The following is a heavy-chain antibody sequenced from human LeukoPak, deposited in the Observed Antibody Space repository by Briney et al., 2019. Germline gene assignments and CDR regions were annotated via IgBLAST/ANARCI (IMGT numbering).Heavy chain of an antibody. J-gene: IGHJ4*02. V-gene: IGHV4-39*01. CDR2: FYYSGST. Sequence: PSETLSLTCTVSGDSISSSSYYWGWIRRPPGKGLEWIGTFYYSGSTYYNPSLKSRVTISVDTSKNQFSLKLSSVTAADTAVYYCARRLDSSGCLIIDYWGQGTLVTVSS. CDR1: GDSISSSSYY. CDR3: ARRLDSSGCLIIDY. D-gene: IGHD3-22*01.